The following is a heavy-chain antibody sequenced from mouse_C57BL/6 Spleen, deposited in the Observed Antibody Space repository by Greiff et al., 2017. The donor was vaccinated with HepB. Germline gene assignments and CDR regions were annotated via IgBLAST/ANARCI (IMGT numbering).Heavy chain of an antibody. V-gene: IGHV1-55*01. J-gene: IGHJ4*01. CDR3: ARSSSYDYDVDYAMDY. D-gene: IGHD2-4*01. Sequence: QVHVKQPGAELVKPGASVKMSCKASGYTFTSYWITWVKQRPGQGLEWIGDIYPGSGSTNYNEKFKSKATLTVDTSSSTAYMQLSSLTSEDSAVYYGARSSSYDYDVDYAMDYWGQGTSVTVSS. CDR2: IYPGSGST. CDR1: GYTFTSYW.